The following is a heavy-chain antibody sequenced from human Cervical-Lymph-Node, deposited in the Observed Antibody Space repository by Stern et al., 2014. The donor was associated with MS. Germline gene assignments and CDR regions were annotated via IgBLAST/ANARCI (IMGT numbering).Heavy chain of an antibody. J-gene: IGHJ4*02. CDR1: GASLTTHY. CDR2: ISCSGSI. Sequence: VQLEESGPGLLRPSETLSLTCTVSGASLTTHYWSWIRPPPGKGLEWIGYISCSGSINYNPSLKSRVTISIDTSKNQFSLKLSSVTAADTAVYYCARGERLGLDNWGQGTLVTVSS. D-gene: IGHD1-26*01. V-gene: IGHV4-59*11. CDR3: ARGERLGLDN.